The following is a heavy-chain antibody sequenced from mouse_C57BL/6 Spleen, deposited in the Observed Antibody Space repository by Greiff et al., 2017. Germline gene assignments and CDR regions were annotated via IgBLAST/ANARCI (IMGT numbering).Heavy chain of an antibody. D-gene: IGHD1-1*01. Sequence: VQLVESGPELVKPGASVKISCKASGYAFSSSWMNWVKQRPGKGLEWIGRIYPGDGDTNYNGKFKGKATLTADKSSSTAYMQLSSLTSEDSAVYFCARDYGSSYNAMDYWGQGTSVTVSS. V-gene: IGHV1-82*01. CDR2: IYPGDGDT. J-gene: IGHJ4*01. CDR1: GYAFSSSW. CDR3: ARDYGSSYNAMDY.